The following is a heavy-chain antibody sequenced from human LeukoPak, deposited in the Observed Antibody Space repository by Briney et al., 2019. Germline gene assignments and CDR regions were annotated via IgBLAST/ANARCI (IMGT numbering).Heavy chain of an antibody. CDR1: GYIFTSYY. CDR3: ARAGLLVGGFDY. D-gene: IGHD2-21*02. CDR2: INPSGGST. V-gene: IGHV1-46*01. Sequence: ASVKISCKTSGYIFTSYYLHWVRQAPGQGLEWMGIINPSGGSTSYAQKFQGRVTVTRDTSTNTLYMELSGLRSEDTAVYYCARAGLLVGGFDYWGQGTLVTVSS. J-gene: IGHJ4*02.